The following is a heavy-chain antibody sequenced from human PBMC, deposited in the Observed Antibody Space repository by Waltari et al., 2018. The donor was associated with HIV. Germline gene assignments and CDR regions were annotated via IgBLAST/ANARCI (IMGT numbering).Heavy chain of an antibody. CDR3: AKDTRYSSSWYHFDY. D-gene: IGHD6-13*01. CDR1: GFTFDDYD. J-gene: IGHJ4*02. Sequence: EVQLVESGGGLVQPGRSLRLSWAASGFTFDDYDMHWVRQAPGKGLEWVSGISWNSGSIGYADSVKGRFTISRDNAKNSLYLQMNSLRAEDTALYYCAKDTRYSSSWYHFDYWGQGTLVTVSS. CDR2: ISWNSGSI. V-gene: IGHV3-9*01.